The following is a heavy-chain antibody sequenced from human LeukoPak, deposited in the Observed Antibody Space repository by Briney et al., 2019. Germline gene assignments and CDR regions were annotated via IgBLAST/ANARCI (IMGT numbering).Heavy chain of an antibody. Sequence: GGSLRLSCAASGFTFSSYWMNWVRQAPGKGLEWVANIKQDGSEKYYVDSVKGRFTISRDNAKNSLYLQMNSLRAEDTAVYYCARVGFGVHEFDYWGQGTLVTVFS. CDR3: ARVGFGVHEFDY. D-gene: IGHD2-15*01. J-gene: IGHJ4*02. CDR2: IKQDGSEK. V-gene: IGHV3-7*01. CDR1: GFTFSSYW.